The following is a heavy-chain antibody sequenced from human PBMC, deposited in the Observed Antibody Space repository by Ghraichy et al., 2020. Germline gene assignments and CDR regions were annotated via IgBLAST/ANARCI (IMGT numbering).Heavy chain of an antibody. J-gene: IGHJ4*02. CDR1: GGAISSGSYY. Sequence: SETLSLTCTVSGGAISSGSYYWGWIRQPPGKGLEYIGSINYSGSTYYNPSLKSRVTISVDTSKNQFSLKLSSVTAADTAVYYCARGSPYVWWGQRTLVTVSS. D-gene: IGHD3-16*01. CDR2: INYSGST. CDR3: ARGSPYVW. V-gene: IGHV4-39*01.